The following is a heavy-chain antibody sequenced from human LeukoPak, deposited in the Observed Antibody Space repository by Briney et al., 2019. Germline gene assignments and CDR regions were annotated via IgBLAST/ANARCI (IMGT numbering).Heavy chain of an antibody. J-gene: IGHJ4*02. V-gene: IGHV3-21*01. Sequence: GRSLRLSCAASGFTFSSFSMNWVRQAPGKGLEWVSSISSGGSYIYYADSVKGRFTISRDNAKNSLYLQMNGRRAEDTAVYYCAREGGYCSSTTCYEKLDYWGQGALVTVSS. D-gene: IGHD2-2*01. CDR1: GFTFSSFS. CDR2: ISSGGSYI. CDR3: AREGGYCSSTTCYEKLDY.